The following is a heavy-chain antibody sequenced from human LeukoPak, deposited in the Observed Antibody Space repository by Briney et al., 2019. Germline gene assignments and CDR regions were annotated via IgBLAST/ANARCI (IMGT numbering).Heavy chain of an antibody. V-gene: IGHV3-21*01. J-gene: IGHJ3*02. D-gene: IGHD2-2*01. CDR2: ISTSSIYI. Sequence: GGSLRLSCAASGFTFSSYSMNWVRQAPGKGLEWVSSISTSSIYIYYADSMKGRFTISGDNAKNSLYLQMNSLRAEDTAVYYCARGHGVVPAFDDPFDIWGQGTMVTVSS. CDR3: ARGHGVVPAFDDPFDI. CDR1: GFTFSSYS.